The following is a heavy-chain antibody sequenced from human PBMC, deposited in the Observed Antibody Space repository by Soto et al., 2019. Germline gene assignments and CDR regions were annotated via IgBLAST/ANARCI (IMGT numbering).Heavy chain of an antibody. J-gene: IGHJ5*02. CDR3: VKDLSSYDFWSGYYFSPNWFDP. V-gene: IGHV3-64D*08. CDR2: ISSNGGST. Sequence: PGGSLRLSCSASGFTFSSYAMHWVRQAPGKGQEYVSAISSNGGSTYYADSVKGRFTISRDNSKNTLYLQMSSLRAEDTAVYYCVKDLSSYDFWSGYYFSPNWFDPWGQGTLVTVSS. D-gene: IGHD3-3*01. CDR1: GFTFSSYA.